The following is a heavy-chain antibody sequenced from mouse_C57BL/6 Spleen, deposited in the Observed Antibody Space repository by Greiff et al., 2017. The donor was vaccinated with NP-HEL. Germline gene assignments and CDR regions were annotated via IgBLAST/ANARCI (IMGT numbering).Heavy chain of an antibody. V-gene: IGHV1-52*01. CDR3: ARWDYSNYDY. D-gene: IGHD2-5*01. CDR2: IDPSDSET. CDR1: GYTFTSYW. Sequence: QVQLQQPGAGLVRPGSSVKLSCKASGYTFTSYWMHWVKQRPIQGLEWIGHIDPSDSETPYTQQFKDKATLTVDKSSSTAYMQRSSLTSEDSAVYYCARWDYSNYDYWGQGTTLTVSS. J-gene: IGHJ2*01.